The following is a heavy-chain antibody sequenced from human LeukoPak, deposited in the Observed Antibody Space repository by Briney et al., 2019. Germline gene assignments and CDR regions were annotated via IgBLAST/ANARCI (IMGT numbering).Heavy chain of an antibody. CDR1: GFTFSSYW. J-gene: IGHJ4*02. Sequence: PGGSLRLSCAASGFTFSSYWMSWVRQAPGKGLEWVANIKQDGSEKYYVDSVKGRFTISRDNAKNSLYLQMNSLRAEDTAVYYCARDLGWSGYPALDYWGQGTLVTVSS. CDR2: IKQDGSEK. V-gene: IGHV3-7*01. CDR3: ARDLGWSGYPALDY. D-gene: IGHD3-3*01.